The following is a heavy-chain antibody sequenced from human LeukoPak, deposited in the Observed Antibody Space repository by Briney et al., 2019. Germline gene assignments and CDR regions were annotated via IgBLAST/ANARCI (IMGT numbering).Heavy chain of an antibody. CDR2: VSGGGHNI. CDR3: TKDSWRDQLPFIFDF. J-gene: IGHJ4*02. V-gene: IGHV3-23*01. D-gene: IGHD2-2*01. Sequence: GGSLRLSCVASGFTFSSYAMSWVRQAPGKGLEWVSVVSGGGHNIYYADSVKGRFTISRDNSKNTLYLEMNSLRAEDTAFYYCTKDSWRDQLPFIFDFWGQGTLVTVSS. CDR1: GFTFSSYA.